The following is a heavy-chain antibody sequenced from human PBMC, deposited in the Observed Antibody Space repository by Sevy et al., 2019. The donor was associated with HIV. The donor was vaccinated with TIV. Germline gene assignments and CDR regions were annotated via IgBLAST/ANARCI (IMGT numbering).Heavy chain of an antibody. CDR3: TRRPLVSDAFDI. Sequence: GESLKISCKGSRDTFITYWIGWVRQMPGKGLEWMGIIYPGDSDTRYSPSFQGQVPISADKSISTAYLQWSSLKASDTAMYYCTRRPLVSDAFDIWGQGTMVTVSS. CDR2: IYPGDSDT. CDR1: RDTFITYW. V-gene: IGHV5-51*01. D-gene: IGHD3-9*01. J-gene: IGHJ3*02.